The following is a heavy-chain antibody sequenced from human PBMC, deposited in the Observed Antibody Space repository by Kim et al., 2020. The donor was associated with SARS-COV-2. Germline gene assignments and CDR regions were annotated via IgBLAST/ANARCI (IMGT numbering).Heavy chain of an antibody. CDR2: MNPNSGNT. CDR3: ARGGDPESYYYYGMDV. V-gene: IGHV1-8*01. Sequence: ASVKVSCKASGYTFTSYDINWVRQATGQGLEWMGWMNPNSGNTGYAQKFQGRVTMTRNTSISTAYMELSSLRSEDTAVYYCARGGDPESYYYYGMDVWGQGTTVTVSS. CDR1: GYTFTSYD. J-gene: IGHJ6*02.